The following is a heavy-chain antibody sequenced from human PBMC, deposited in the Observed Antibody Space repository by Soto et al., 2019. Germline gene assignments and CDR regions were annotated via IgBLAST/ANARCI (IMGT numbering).Heavy chain of an antibody. CDR3: ATALGCRSTSCTLDY. D-gene: IGHD2-2*01. CDR2: IIPVSGAA. J-gene: IGHJ4*02. V-gene: IGHV1-69*01. CDR1: GGTLGSYA. Sequence: QVQLVQSGAEVKKPGSSVKVSCKASGGTLGSYAFSWVRQAPGHGLEWMGGIIPVSGAAHYAQKFQGRVTITADDSTSTAYMELSSLSSQDTAVYYCATALGCRSTSCTLDYWGQGTRVIVSS.